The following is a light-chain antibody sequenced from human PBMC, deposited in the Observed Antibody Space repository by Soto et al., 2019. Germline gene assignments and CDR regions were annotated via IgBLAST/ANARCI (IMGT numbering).Light chain of an antibody. CDR3: QQYYSTPPS. V-gene: IGKV4-1*01. CDR2: WAS. Sequence: DIVMTQSPDSLTVSLGERATINCKSSQSILSSSNNKNYLVWYQQKPGQPPKVLINWASTRESGVPDRFSGRGAGANFTLTISSLEAEDVAVFYCQQYYSTPPSFGGGTKLEIK. J-gene: IGKJ4*01. CDR1: QSILSSSNNKNY.